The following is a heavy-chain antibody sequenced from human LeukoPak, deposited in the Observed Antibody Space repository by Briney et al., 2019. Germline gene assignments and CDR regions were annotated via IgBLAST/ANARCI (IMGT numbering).Heavy chain of an antibody. J-gene: IGHJ4*02. CDR2: IWYDGSNK. CDR1: GFTFSSYG. Sequence: PGGSLRLSCAASGFTFSSYGMHWVRQAPGKGLEWVAVIWYDGSNKYYAVSVKGRFTISRDNSKNTLYLQMNSLRAEDTAVYYCARDYDFWSGHPPFDYWGQGTLVTVSS. CDR3: ARDYDFWSGHPPFDY. D-gene: IGHD3-3*01. V-gene: IGHV3-33*01.